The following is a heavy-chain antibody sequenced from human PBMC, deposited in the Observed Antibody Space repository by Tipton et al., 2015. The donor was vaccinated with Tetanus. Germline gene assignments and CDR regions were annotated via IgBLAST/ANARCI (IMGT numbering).Heavy chain of an antibody. CDR2: IYYSGST. V-gene: IGHV4-39*01. J-gene: IGHJ4*02. CDR1: GGSISSSSYY. CDR3: ARRIRGYSSYFDY. D-gene: IGHD5-18*01. Sequence: TLSLTCTVSGGSISSSSYYWGWIRQPPGKGLEWIGSIYYSGSTYYNPSLKSRVTISVDTSKNQFSLKLSSVTAADTAVYYCARRIRGYSSYFDYWGQGTLVTVSS.